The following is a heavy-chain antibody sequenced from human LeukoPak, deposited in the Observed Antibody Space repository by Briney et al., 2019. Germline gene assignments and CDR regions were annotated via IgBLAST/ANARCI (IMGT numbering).Heavy chain of an antibody. CDR1: GGTFSSYA. CDR2: IIPIFGTA. Sequence: SVKVSCKASGGTFSSYAISWVRQAPGQGLEWMGGIIPIFGTANYAQKFQGRVTITTDESTSTAYMELSSLRSEDTAVYYCARALGTGTTDYYYYYVDVWGKGTTVTVSS. J-gene: IGHJ6*03. V-gene: IGHV1-69*05. D-gene: IGHD1-7*01. CDR3: ARALGTGTTDYYYYYVDV.